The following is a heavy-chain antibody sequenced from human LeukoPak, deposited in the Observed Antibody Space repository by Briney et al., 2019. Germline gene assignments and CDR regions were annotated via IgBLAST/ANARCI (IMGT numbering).Heavy chain of an antibody. CDR3: AKRPPYSGYEAHFDY. Sequence: PGGSLRLSCAASGFTFSSYATSWVRQAPGKGLEWVSAISGSGGSTYYAGSVKGRFTISRDNSKNTLYLQMNSLRAEDTAVYYCAKRPPYSGYEAHFDYWGQGTLVTVSS. V-gene: IGHV3-23*01. CDR1: GFTFSSYA. CDR2: ISGSGGST. D-gene: IGHD5-12*01. J-gene: IGHJ4*02.